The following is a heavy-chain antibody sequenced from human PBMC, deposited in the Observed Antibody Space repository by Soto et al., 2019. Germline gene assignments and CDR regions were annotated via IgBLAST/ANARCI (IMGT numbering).Heavy chain of an antibody. CDR1: GYTFTSYA. CDR3: ARPSGYSYGLGAFDI. D-gene: IGHD5-18*01. Sequence: QVQLVQSGAEVKKPGASVKVSCKASGYTFTSYAMHWVRQAPGQRLEWMGWINAGNGNTKYSQKFQGRVTITRDTSASTAYMELSSLRSEDTAVYYCARPSGYSYGLGAFDIWGQGTMVTVSS. V-gene: IGHV1-3*01. CDR2: INAGNGNT. J-gene: IGHJ3*02.